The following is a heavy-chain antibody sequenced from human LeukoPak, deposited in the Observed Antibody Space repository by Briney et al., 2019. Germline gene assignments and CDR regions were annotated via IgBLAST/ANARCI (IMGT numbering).Heavy chain of an antibody. CDR2: ISGSGGST. V-gene: IGHV3-23*01. Sequence: GGSLRLSCAASGFTFSSYAMSWVRQAPGKGLEWVSAISGSGGSTYYADSVKGRFTISRDNSRNTLYLQMNSLRAEDTAVYYCARRVVYYFDYWGQGTLVTVSS. CDR3: ARRVVYYFDY. D-gene: IGHD2-15*01. CDR1: GFTFSSYA. J-gene: IGHJ4*02.